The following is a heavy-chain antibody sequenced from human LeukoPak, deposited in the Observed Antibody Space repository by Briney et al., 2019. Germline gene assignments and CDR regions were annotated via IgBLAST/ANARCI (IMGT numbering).Heavy chain of an antibody. V-gene: IGHV3-23*01. D-gene: IGHD3-22*01. J-gene: IGHJ4*02. CDR1: GFTFSSYA. CDR2: ISGSGGST. Sequence: GGSLRLSCAASGFTFSSYAMSWVRQAPGKGLEWVSAISGSGGSTYYADSVKGRFTVSRDNFKNTLYLQMNSLRAEDTAVYYCAKAGSHYYDSSGYHQFDYWGQGTLVTVSS. CDR3: AKAGSHYYDSSGYHQFDY.